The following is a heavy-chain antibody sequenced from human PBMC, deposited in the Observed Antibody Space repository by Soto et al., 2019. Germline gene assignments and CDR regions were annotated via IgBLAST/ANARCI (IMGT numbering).Heavy chain of an antibody. CDR1: GFTFSNYA. V-gene: IGHV3-30-3*01. CDR3: ARAPTTVTTAYYFDY. CDR2: ISYDGSNK. J-gene: IGHJ4*02. D-gene: IGHD4-17*01. Sequence: QVQLVESGGGVVQPGRSLRLSCAASGFTFSNYAMHWVRQAPGKGLEWVAVISYDGSNKYYADSVKGRFTISRDNSXDTLYLQMNSLRAEDTAVYYCARAPTTVTTAYYFDYWGQGTLVTVSS.